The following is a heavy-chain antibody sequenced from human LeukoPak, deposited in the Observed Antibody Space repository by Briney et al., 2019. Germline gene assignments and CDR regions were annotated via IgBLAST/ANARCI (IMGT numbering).Heavy chain of an antibody. J-gene: IGHJ4*02. V-gene: IGHV1-69*13. CDR1: GGTFSSYA. D-gene: IGHD5-18*01. Sequence: SVKVSCKASGGTFSSYAIGWVRQAPGQGLEWMGGIIPIFGTANYAQKFQGRVTITANESTNTAYMELSSLRSEDTAVYYCASPARGYSYGYGYWGQGTLVTVSS. CDR2: IIPIFGTA. CDR3: ASPARGYSYGYGY.